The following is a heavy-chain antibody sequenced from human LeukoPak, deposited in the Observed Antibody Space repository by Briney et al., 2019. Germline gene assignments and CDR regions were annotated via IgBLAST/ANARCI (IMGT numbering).Heavy chain of an antibody. CDR2: MNPNSGNT. Sequence: GASVKVSCKAFGYTFTSYDINWVRQATGQGLEWMGWMNPNSGNTGYAQKFQGRVTMTRNTSISTAYMELSSLRSEDTAVYYCARESHYYGSGSYYGGMDVWGQGTTVTVSS. J-gene: IGHJ6*02. CDR1: GYTFTSYD. V-gene: IGHV1-8*01. D-gene: IGHD3-10*01. CDR3: ARESHYYGSGSYYGGMDV.